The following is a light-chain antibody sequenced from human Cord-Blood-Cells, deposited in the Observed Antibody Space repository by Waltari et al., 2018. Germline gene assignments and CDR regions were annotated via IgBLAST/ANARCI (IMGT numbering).Light chain of an antibody. V-gene: IGKV1-33*01. Sequence: DIQMTQSPSSLSASVGDRVTITCQASQDISNYLNWYQQKPGKAPKLLIYDASNLETGVPSRFSGSGSGTDFTFTISSLQPEDIATYYCQQYDNLLPLTFGRGTKVEIK. J-gene: IGKJ4*01. CDR3: QQYDNLLPLT. CDR1: QDISNY. CDR2: DAS.